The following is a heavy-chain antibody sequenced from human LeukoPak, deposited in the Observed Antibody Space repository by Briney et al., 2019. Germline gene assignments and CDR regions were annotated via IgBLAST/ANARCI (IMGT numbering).Heavy chain of an antibody. Sequence: GGSLRLSCAASGFTFSDYSMSWIRQAPGKGLELVSYISSSGSTVYYADSVKGRLTISRDNAKNSLSLQMNSLRAEDTAVYYCARRVIVVGLDYWGQGTLVTVSS. CDR2: ISSSGSTV. V-gene: IGHV3-11*04. CDR3: ARRVIVVGLDY. J-gene: IGHJ4*02. D-gene: IGHD3-22*01. CDR1: GFTFSDYS.